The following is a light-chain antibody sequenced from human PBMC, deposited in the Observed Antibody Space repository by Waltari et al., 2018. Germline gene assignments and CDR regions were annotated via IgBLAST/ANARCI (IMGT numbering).Light chain of an antibody. CDR3: GTWDSSLSGAV. Sequence: QSVLTQPPSVSAAPGQRVTIPCSGGSSNIGHYYVSWYRQFPGTAPQLLLYENTERPSGRPGRFFGSKPAASAPLDITGVQAGDEAEYYCGTWDSSLSGAVFGGGTHLTVL. J-gene: IGLJ7*01. CDR2: ENT. V-gene: IGLV1-51*02. CDR1: SSNIGHYY.